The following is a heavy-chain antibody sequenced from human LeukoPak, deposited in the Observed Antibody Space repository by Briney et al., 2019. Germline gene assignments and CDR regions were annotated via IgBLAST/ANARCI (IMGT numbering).Heavy chain of an antibody. V-gene: IGHV3-11*03. CDR3: ASYFHYGDYASLWY. D-gene: IGHD4-17*01. CDR1: RFTFRDHF. Sequence: GGSLRLSCAASRFTFRDHFMSWIRQPPGKGLEYVSYISSSGSDTYYSDSVKGRFTVSRDNSKNTLYLQMNSLRAEDTAVYYCASYFHYGDYASLWYWGQGTLVTVSS. J-gene: IGHJ4*02. CDR2: ISSSGSDT.